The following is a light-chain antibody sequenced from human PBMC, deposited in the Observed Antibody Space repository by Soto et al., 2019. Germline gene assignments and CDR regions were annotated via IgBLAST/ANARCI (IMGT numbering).Light chain of an antibody. CDR1: QSVLHNSNNKNY. CDR2: WAS. Sequence: DIVMTQSPDSLALSLGERATINCKSSQSVLHNSNNKNYLAWYQQKPGQPPKLLLYWASTRESGVPDRFSGSDSGTDFPLATSTMQAEDVAVYSCQQDDPWPPTFGVGIKVDIK. CDR3: QQDDPWPPT. V-gene: IGKV4-1*01. J-gene: IGKJ4*01.